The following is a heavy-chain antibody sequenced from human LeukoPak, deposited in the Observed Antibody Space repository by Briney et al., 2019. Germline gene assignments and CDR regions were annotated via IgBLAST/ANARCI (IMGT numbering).Heavy chain of an antibody. D-gene: IGHD3-10*01. Sequence: SETLSLTCTVSGGSISSSSYYWGRIRQPPGKGLEWIGSIYYSGSTNYNPSLKSRVTISVDTSKNQFPLKLSSVTAADTAVYYCARGAITMVRGVIETSYYYYMDVWGKGTTVTISS. CDR2: IYYSGST. CDR3: ARGAITMVRGVIETSYYYYMDV. CDR1: GGSISSSSYY. J-gene: IGHJ6*03. V-gene: IGHV4-39*06.